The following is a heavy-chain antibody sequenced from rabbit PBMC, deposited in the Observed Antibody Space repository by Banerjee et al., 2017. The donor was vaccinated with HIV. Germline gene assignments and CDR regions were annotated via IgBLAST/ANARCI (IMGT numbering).Heavy chain of an antibody. CDR2: IYAGSSGST. CDR1: GIDFSSYYY. J-gene: IGHJ3*01. D-gene: IGHD1-1*01. CDR3: ARDPSDSSGYPTRLDL. Sequence: QSLEESGGGLVKPGASLTLTCTASGIDFSSYYYICWVRQAPGKGLEWIACIYAGSSGSTYYASWAKGRFTISKTSSTTVTLEMTSLTAADTAAYFCARDPSDSSGYPTRLDLWGPGTLVTVS. V-gene: IGHV1S40*01.